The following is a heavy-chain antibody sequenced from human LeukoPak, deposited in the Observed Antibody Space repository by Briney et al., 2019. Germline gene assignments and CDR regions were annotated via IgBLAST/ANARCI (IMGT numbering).Heavy chain of an antibody. CDR1: GFTFSSYA. Sequence: GGSLRLSCAASGFTFSSYAMHWVRQASGKGLEWVGRIRSKANSYATAYAASVKGRFTISRDDSKNTAYLQMNSLKTEDTAVYYCTRPYYDSSGYYYDAFDIWGQGTMVTVSS. D-gene: IGHD3-22*01. CDR2: IRSKANSYAT. J-gene: IGHJ3*02. CDR3: TRPYYDSSGYYYDAFDI. V-gene: IGHV3-73*01.